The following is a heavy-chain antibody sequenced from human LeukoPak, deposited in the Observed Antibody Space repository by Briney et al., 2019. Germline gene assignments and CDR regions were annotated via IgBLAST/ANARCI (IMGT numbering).Heavy chain of an antibody. CDR1: GGSFSGYY. CDR2: INHSGST. J-gene: IGHJ4*02. D-gene: IGHD3-16*02. Sequence: SETLSLTCAVYGGSFSGYYWSWIRQPPGKGLEWIGEINHSGSTNYNPSLKSRVTISVDTSKNQFPLKLSSVTAADTAVYYCASLGSLITFGGVIVRDYWGQGTLVTVSS. V-gene: IGHV4-34*01. CDR3: ASLGSLITFGGVIVRDY.